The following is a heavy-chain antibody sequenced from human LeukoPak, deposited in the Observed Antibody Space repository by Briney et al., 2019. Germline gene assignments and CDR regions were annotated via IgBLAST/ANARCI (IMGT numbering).Heavy chain of an antibody. CDR3: AREGGQLWFGEYPFDY. Sequence: SETLSLTCTVSGYSISSGYYWGWIRQPPGKGLEWIGSIYHSGSTYYNPSLKSRVTISVDTSKNQFSLKLSSVTAADTAVYYCAREGGQLWFGEYPFDYWGQGTLVTVSS. J-gene: IGHJ4*02. D-gene: IGHD3-10*01. V-gene: IGHV4-38-2*02. CDR2: IYHSGST. CDR1: GYSISSGYY.